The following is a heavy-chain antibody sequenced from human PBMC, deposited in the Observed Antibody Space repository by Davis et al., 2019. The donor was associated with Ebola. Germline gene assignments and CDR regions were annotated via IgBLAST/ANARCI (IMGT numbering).Heavy chain of an antibody. Sequence: ASVKVSCKVSGYTFTSYYMHWVRQAPGQGLEWMGIINPSGGSTSYAQKFQGRVTMTRDTSTSTVYMELSSLRSEDTAVYYCARAGYCISTSCPGECWGQGTLVTVSS. CDR3: ARAGYCISTSCPGEC. CDR2: INPSGGST. CDR1: GYTFTSYY. V-gene: IGHV1-46*03. D-gene: IGHD2-2*01. J-gene: IGHJ4*02.